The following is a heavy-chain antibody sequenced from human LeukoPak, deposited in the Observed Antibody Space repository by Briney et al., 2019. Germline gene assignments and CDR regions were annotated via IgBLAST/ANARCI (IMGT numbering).Heavy chain of an antibody. CDR1: GYTFTGYY. V-gene: IGHV1-2*02. D-gene: IGHD6-13*01. CDR2: LNPNIGAK. CDR3: ARKLSSMYPPYFDY. J-gene: IGHJ4*02. Sequence: ASVKVSRKTSGYTFTGYYIHWVRQAPGQGLEWMGWLNPNIGAKEYALRFQGRITLTRDTPIATAYMELNGLTYDDTAIYYCARKLSSMYPPYFDYWGQGTRVTVSS.